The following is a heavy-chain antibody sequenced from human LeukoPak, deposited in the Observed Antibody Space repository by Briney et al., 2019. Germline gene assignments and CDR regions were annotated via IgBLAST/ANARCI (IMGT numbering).Heavy chain of an antibody. Sequence: ASVKVSCKASGYPFTKYYIHWVGQAPGHGLQWMGWLNPNTGGTRYERSFEGRVTMTRDTSIDTAYMDLSGLTSDDTATYYCAKSLAGTTVFWWFDPWGQGTVVTVSS. CDR1: GYPFTKYY. D-gene: IGHD1-7*01. CDR2: LNPNTGGT. V-gene: IGHV1-2*02. CDR3: AKSLAGTTVFWWFDP. J-gene: IGHJ5*02.